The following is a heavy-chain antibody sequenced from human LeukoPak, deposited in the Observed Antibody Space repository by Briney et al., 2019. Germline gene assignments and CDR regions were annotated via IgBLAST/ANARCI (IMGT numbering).Heavy chain of an antibody. CDR3: ARGGFAVASNWFDP. V-gene: IGHV4-59*08. J-gene: IGHJ5*02. CDR2: IYYSGST. D-gene: IGHD6-19*01. Sequence: SETLSLTCAVYGGSFSGYYWSWIRQPPGKGLEWIGYIYYSGSTNYNPSLKSRVTISVDTSKNQFSLKLSSVTAADTAVYYCARGGFAVASNWFDPWGQGTLVTVSS. CDR1: GGSFSGYY.